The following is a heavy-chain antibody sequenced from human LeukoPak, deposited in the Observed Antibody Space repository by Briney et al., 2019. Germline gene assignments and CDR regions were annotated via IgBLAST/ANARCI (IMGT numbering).Heavy chain of an antibody. CDR1: GFSFSDYY. V-gene: IGHV3-11*04. CDR3: ARDMKVPYVVTAIGWFDP. Sequence: PGGSLGLSCAASGFSFSDYYMSWIRQAPGKGLEWVSYISSSGSTIYYADSVKGRFTISRDNAKNSLYLQMNSLRAEDTAVYYCARDMKVPYVVTAIGWFDPWGQGTLVTVSS. D-gene: IGHD2-21*02. J-gene: IGHJ5*02. CDR2: ISSSGSTI.